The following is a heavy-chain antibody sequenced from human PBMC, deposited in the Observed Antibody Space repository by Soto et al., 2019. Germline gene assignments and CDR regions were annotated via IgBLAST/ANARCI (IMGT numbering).Heavy chain of an antibody. Sequence: ASVKVSCKASGYTFTNYGISWVRQAPGQGLEWMGWISPYNGNTNYAQRVQGRVTMTTDASTNTAYMELRSLRSDDTAVYYCARGTFEPNGSSDFWGQGTLVTVSS. V-gene: IGHV1-18*04. CDR3: ARGTFEPNGSSDF. D-gene: IGHD6-6*01. J-gene: IGHJ4*02. CDR2: ISPYNGNT. CDR1: GYTFTNYG.